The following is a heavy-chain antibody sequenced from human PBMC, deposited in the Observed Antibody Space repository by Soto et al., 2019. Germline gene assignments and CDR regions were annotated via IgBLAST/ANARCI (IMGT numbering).Heavy chain of an antibody. J-gene: IGHJ4*02. CDR2: LYWDDDK. D-gene: IGHD7-27*01. CDR1: GFSLSTSGVG. V-gene: IGHV2-5*02. Sequence: QITLKESGPPLVKPTQTLTLTCTFSGFSLSTSGVGVGWIRQPPGKALEWLAFLYWDDDKRYCPSLKSRLTITKDTSKTQALLTMTNMDPVDTAPYYCARTGVNWGSWGLVDYWGQGTLVTVAS. CDR3: ARTGVNWGSWGLVDY.